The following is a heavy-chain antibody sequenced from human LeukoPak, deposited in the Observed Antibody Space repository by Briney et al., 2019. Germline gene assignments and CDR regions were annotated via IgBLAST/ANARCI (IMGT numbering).Heavy chain of an antibody. CDR3: AGDRTHNFYYYGMDV. CDR2: IYYSGST. V-gene: IGHV4-39*07. Sequence: SETLSLTCSVSGDSISSRNYHWGWIRQPPGRGLEWIGSIYYSGSTFYNPSLQSRVTVSVDTSNNQFSLRLNSVTAADTAVYYCAGDRTHNFYYYGMDVWGQGTTVTVSS. D-gene: IGHD1-14*01. J-gene: IGHJ6*02. CDR1: GDSISSRNYH.